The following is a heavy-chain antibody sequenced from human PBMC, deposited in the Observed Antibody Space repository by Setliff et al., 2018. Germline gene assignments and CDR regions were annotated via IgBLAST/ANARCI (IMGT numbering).Heavy chain of an antibody. D-gene: IGHD2-8*01. CDR3: SRLVRYCTTTTCQSVPGAEV. CDR2: ISGYTGNP. CDR1: GYSFTTYG. J-gene: IGHJ4*02. V-gene: IGHV1-18*01. Sequence: ASVKVSCKTSGYSFTTYGISWVRQAPGQGLEWMGWISGYTGNPKYGQKFQGRVTMTTDTSTSTAYMELRSLRSDDTAVYYCSRLVRYCTTTTCQSVPGAEVWGQGTLVTVSS.